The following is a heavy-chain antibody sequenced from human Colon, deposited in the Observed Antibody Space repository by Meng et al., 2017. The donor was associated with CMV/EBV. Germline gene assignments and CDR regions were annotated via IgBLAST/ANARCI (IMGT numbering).Heavy chain of an antibody. J-gene: IGHJ4*02. V-gene: IGHV3-30*04. D-gene: IGHD6-13*01. Sequence: AASGFTFSSYAMLWVRQAPGKGLEWVTIISYDGTNKYYADSVKGRFTISRDNSKNTIYLQMNSLRPEDTGVYYCARDEGAAAGTGDYWGQGTLVTVSS. CDR3: ARDEGAAAGTGDY. CDR1: GFTFSSYA. CDR2: ISYDGTNK.